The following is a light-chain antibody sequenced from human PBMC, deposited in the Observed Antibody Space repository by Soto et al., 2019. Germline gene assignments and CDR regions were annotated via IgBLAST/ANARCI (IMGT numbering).Light chain of an antibody. V-gene: IGKV1-33*01. J-gene: IGKJ5*01. CDR2: DAF. CDR3: QQYDTFPVT. Sequence: DIQMTQSPSSLSASLGDRVTITCQASQDINSYLSWYQQRPGKAPKLLIYDAFTLETGVPSRFRGSGSGTDFIFTISSLQPEDFASYYCQQYDTFPVTFGQGTRLEIK. CDR1: QDINSY.